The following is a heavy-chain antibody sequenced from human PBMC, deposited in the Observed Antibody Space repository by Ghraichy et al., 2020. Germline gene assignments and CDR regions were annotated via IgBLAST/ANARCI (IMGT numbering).Heavy chain of an antibody. D-gene: IGHD3-16*01. CDR3: ATLGGNEAWDRVWFDP. CDR2: IRNKASGETT. Sequence: GSLRLSCTASGFIFGAYAVTWVRQAPGKGLEWIGFIRNKASGETTQYAASVKDRFTISRDDSKSIAYLQLRSLRAEDTAVYYCATLGGNEAWDRVWFDPWGQGTLVTVSS. V-gene: IGHV3-49*04. CDR1: GFIFGAYA. J-gene: IGHJ5*02.